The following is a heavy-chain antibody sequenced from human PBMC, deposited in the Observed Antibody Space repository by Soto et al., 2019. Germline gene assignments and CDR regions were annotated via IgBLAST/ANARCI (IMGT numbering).Heavy chain of an antibody. CDR2: ISPEGSTK. V-gene: IGHV3-7*01. CDR1: GFAFSAHW. CDR3: VRDHVTPGLYFDK. Sequence: PGGSLGLSCSASGFAFSAHWMTWVRQTPGKGLEWVANISPEGSTKYYVDSAKGRFTISRDNAKNLLCLQMNSPTVGDTAVYSCVRDHVTPGLYFDKWGQGTLVTVSS. J-gene: IGHJ4*02. D-gene: IGHD4-4*01.